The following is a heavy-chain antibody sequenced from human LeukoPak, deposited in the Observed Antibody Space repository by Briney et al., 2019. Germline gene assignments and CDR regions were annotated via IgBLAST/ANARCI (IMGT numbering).Heavy chain of an antibody. Sequence: IPSETLSLTCTVSGGSISSGSYYWSWIRQPAGKGLEWIGRIYTSGSTNYNPSLKSRVTISVDTSKNQFSLKLSSVTAADTAVYYCAREAIYWGQGTLVTVSS. CDR1: GGSISSGSYY. J-gene: IGHJ4*02. V-gene: IGHV4-61*02. CDR2: IYTSGST. CDR3: AREAIY.